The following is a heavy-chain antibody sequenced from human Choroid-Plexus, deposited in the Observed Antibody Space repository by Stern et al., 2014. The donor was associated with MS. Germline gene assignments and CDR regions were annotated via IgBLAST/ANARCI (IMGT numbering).Heavy chain of an antibody. V-gene: IGHV3-23*04. CDR2: ISGSGGNI. CDR1: VFTFRTYG. CDR3: AKDLRASSGYYSLVGAFDI. D-gene: IGHD3-22*01. Sequence: EVQLVESGGDLVQPGESLRLSCAASVFTFRTYGMSWVRQAPGKGLEWVSGISGSGGNINYADSAMGRFTISRDNPTNTLYLQMNSLRAEDTAVYYCAKDLRASSGYYSLVGAFDIWGQGTMVTVSS. J-gene: IGHJ3*02.